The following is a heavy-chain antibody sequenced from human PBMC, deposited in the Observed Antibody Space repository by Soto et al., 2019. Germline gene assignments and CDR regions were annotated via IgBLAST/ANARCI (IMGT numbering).Heavy chain of an antibody. J-gene: IGHJ4*02. Sequence: SETLSLTCTVSGGSVTNSSYYWGWIRQSPGKGLEWIGSVYYRGRSYSKSSVKSRVTISVDTSKNRFSLSLNSVTASDTAVYFCVSRRTTVPTQAYFDYWGPGALVTVSS. D-gene: IGHD4-17*01. CDR1: GGSVTNSSYY. CDR3: VSRRTTVPTQAYFDY. V-gene: IGHV4-39*01. CDR2: VYYRGRS.